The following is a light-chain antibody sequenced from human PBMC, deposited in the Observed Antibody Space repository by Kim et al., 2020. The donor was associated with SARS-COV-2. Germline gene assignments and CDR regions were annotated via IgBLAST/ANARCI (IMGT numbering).Light chain of an antibody. V-gene: IGKV3-20*01. CDR1: RSINSKY. J-gene: IGKJ5*01. Sequence: GGNGTPTTRASRSINSKYLAWYQQKPGQAPKLLIYGASNWATWVPSRFSGSGSGTDFTLTISTVQPEDSAAYFCLQYSTSPFTFGQGTRLEIK. CDR2: GAS. CDR3: LQYSTSPFT.